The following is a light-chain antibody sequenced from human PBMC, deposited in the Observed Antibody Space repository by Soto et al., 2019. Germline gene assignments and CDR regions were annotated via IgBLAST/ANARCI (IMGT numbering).Light chain of an antibody. CDR2: GAS. CDR1: QSVSSSY. Sequence: IVLTQSPVTLSLSPGERATLSCMSSQSVSSSYLAWYQQKPGQAPRLFIYGASTRATGIPDRFSGSGSGTDFTLTINSLQPDDSATYYCQQYTLFPWTFGQGTKVDIK. CDR3: QQYTLFPWT. J-gene: IGKJ1*01. V-gene: IGKV3-20*01.